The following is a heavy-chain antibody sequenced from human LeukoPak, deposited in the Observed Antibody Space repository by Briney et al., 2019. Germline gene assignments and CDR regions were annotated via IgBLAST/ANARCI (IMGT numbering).Heavy chain of an antibody. CDR3: ARAHYSLSWADDSSGAFDI. Sequence: GGSLRLSCAASGFSFSSYTMHWVRQALGKGLEWVAVISYDGSNKYYADSVKGRFTISRDKSKNTLYLQMNSLRTEDTAVYHCARAHYSLSWADDSSGAFDIWGQGTMVTVSS. CDR2: ISYDGSNK. CDR1: GFSFSSYT. D-gene: IGHD3-22*01. V-gene: IGHV3-30-3*01. J-gene: IGHJ3*02.